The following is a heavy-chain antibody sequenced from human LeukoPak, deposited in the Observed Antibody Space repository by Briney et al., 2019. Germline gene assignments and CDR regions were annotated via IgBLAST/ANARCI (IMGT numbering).Heavy chain of an antibody. J-gene: IGHJ5*02. D-gene: IGHD6-13*01. Sequence: SETLSLPCTVWGDSISRYYGIWIRQPTGKGLVGIGYIYSNGITNYNPSLKSRGTLSIDTSNNQFYLNLNSVTAADAAVDYCARDGGGSSWYKWFDPWGQGTLVTVSS. CDR2: IYSNGIT. CDR3: ARDGGGSSWYKWFDP. CDR1: GDSISRYY. V-gene: IGHV4-59*01.